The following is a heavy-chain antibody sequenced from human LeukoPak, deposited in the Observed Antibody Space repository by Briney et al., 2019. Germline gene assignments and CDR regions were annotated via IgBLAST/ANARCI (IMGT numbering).Heavy chain of an antibody. CDR2: INHSGST. Sequence: SETLSLTCTVSGYSISSGYYWSWIRQPPGKELEWIGEINHSGSTNYNPSLKSRVTISVDTSKNQFSLKLSSVTAADTAVYYCARQAYYGSGSYYNVHYYYMDVWGKGTTVTISS. D-gene: IGHD3-10*01. CDR3: ARQAYYGSGSYYNVHYYYMDV. J-gene: IGHJ6*03. CDR1: GYSISSGYY. V-gene: IGHV4-38-2*02.